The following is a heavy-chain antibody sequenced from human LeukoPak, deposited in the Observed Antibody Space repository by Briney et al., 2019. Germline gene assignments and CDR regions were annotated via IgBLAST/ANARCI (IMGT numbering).Heavy chain of an antibody. J-gene: IGHJ4*02. CDR3: ARGRRRGVVVAANYFDY. CDR2: INHSGST. CDR1: GGSFSGYY. V-gene: IGHV4-34*01. Sequence: SETLSLTCAVYGGSFSGYYWSWIRQPPGKGLEWIGEINHSGSTNYNPSLKSRVTISVDTSKNQFSLKLSSVTAADTAVYYCARGRRRGVVVAANYFDYWGQGTLVTVSS. D-gene: IGHD2-15*01.